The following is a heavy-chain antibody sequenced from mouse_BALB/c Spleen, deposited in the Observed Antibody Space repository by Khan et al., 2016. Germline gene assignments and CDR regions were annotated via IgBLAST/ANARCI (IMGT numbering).Heavy chain of an antibody. D-gene: IGHD2-12*01. CDR2: ISYSGST. J-gene: IGHJ2*01. CDR1: GYSITSDYA. V-gene: IGHV3-2*02. Sequence: EVQLQESGPGLVKPSQSLSLTCTVSGYSITSDYAWNWIRQFPGDKLEWMGYISYSGSTSYNPSLKSRISFTRDTSKNQFFLQLNSVTTEDTATYYCARVIITTFDYWSQGTTLTVSS. CDR3: ARVIITTFDY.